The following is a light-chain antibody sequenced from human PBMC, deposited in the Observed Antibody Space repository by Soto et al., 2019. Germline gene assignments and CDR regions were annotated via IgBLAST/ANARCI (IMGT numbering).Light chain of an antibody. CDR1: QSVLYSSHYKNY. CDR3: QQYFSTPRT. CDR2: WAS. Sequence: DIVMTQSPDSLAVSLGERATINCKSSQSVLYSSHYKNYLAWYQQKPGQPPKLLIYWASTRESGVPDRFSGSGSGTDFTLTISSLQAEDVAIYYCQQYFSTPRTFGQGTKVEI. J-gene: IGKJ1*01. V-gene: IGKV4-1*01.